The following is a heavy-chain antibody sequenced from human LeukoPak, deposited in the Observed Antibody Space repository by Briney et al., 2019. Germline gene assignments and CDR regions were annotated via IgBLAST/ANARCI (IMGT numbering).Heavy chain of an antibody. Sequence: SETLSLTCTVSGGSISSGDYYWSWIRQPPGKGLEWIGYIYYSGSTYYNPSLKSRVTISVDTSKNQFSLKLGSVTAADTAVYYCARDLLNEGNHLDYWGQGTLVTVSS. CDR2: IYYSGST. CDR1: GGSISSGDYY. CDR3: ARDLLNEGNHLDY. D-gene: IGHD4-23*01. J-gene: IGHJ4*02. V-gene: IGHV4-30-4*01.